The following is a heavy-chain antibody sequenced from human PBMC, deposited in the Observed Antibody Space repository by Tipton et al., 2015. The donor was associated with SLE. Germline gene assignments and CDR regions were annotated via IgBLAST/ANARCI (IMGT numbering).Heavy chain of an antibody. V-gene: IGHV4-34*01. Sequence: TLSLTCAVYGGSFGGYYWSWIRQPPGKGLEWIGEINHSGSTNYNPFLKSRVTISVDTSKNQFSLKLSSVTAADTAVYYCARGYCSGGSCSYWYFDLWGRGTLVTVSS. CDR2: INHSGST. CDR3: ARGYCSGGSCSYWYFDL. D-gene: IGHD2-15*01. CDR1: GGSFGGYY. J-gene: IGHJ2*01.